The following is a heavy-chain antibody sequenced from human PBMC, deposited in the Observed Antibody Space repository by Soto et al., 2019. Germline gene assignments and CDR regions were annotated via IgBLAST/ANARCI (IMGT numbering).Heavy chain of an antibody. D-gene: IGHD5-12*01. V-gene: IGHV3-21*01. CDR2: ISSSSSYI. CDR3: ARRAVSGYDHEAFDI. J-gene: IGHJ3*02. CDR1: GFTFSSYS. Sequence: GGSLRLSCAASGFTFSSYSMNWVRQAPGKGLEWVSSISSSSSYIYYADSVKGRFTISRDNAKNSLYLQMNSLRAEDTAVYYCARRAVSGYDHEAFDIWGQGTMVTVSS.